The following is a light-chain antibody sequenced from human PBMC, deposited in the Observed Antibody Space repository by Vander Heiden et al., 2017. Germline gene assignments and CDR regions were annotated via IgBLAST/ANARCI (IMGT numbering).Light chain of an antibody. CDR1: QNIDIY. CDR2: GAS. V-gene: IGKV1-39*01. CDR3: LQSSTTLRT. Sequence: DIQMTQSPASLSASVGDRVTITCRASQNIDIYLNWYQQKPGKAPKLLIYGASTLERGVPSRFRGSGSGTDFTLIISSVQPQDFATYYCLQSSTTLRTFGQGTRVEIK. J-gene: IGKJ1*01.